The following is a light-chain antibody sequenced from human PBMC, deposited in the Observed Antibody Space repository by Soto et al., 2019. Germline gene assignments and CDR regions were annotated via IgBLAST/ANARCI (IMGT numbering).Light chain of an antibody. J-gene: IGLJ2*01. V-gene: IGLV2-14*01. CDR2: EVS. Sequence: QSVLTQPASVSGSPGQSITISCTGTSSDVGGYNYVSWYQQHPGKAPKLMIYEVSNRPSGVSNRFSGSKSGNTASLTISGLHAEDEADYYCSSYTSSSTVVFGGRTKLTVL. CDR3: SSYTSSSTVV. CDR1: SSDVGGYNY.